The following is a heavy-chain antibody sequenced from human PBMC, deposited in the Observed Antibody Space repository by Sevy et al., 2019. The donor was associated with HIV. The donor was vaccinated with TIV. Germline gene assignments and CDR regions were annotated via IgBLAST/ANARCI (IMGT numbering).Heavy chain of an antibody. CDR1: GYTFTNYE. CDR3: ARMRDFSRGYGMDV. V-gene: IGHV1-8*01. CDR2: MNPSGNS. D-gene: IGHD3-3*01. J-gene: IGHJ6*02. Sequence: ASVKVSCKASGYTFTNYEINWVRQATGQGLEWRGWMNPSGNSGYAQKFQARVTMTRETTTNTAYMELSSLRSEDTAVYYCARMRDFSRGYGMDVWGQGTTVTVSS.